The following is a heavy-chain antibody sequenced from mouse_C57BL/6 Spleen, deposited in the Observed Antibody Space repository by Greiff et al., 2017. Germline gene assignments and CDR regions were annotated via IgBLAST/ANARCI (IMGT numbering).Heavy chain of an antibody. V-gene: IGHV5-12*01. J-gene: IGHJ1*03. CDR1: GFTFSDYY. CDR3: ASNWNGGYFDV. Sequence: EVMLVESGGGLVQPGGSLKLSCAASGFTFSDYYMYWVRQTPEKRLEWVAYISNGGGSNYYPDTVKGRFNISRDNAKNPLYLQMSRLKSEDTAMYYCASNWNGGYFDVWGTGTTVTVSS. CDR2: ISNGGGSN. D-gene: IGHD4-1*01.